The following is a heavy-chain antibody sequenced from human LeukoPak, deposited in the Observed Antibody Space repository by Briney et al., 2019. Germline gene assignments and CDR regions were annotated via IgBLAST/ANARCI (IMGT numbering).Heavy chain of an antibody. CDR3: ARLDRYGDF. V-gene: IGHV5-10-1*01. D-gene: IGHD3-9*01. CDR2: IDPSDSYT. CDR1: GYTFIDYW. J-gene: IGHJ4*02. Sequence: GESLKISCQGSGYTFIDYWISWVRQMPGKGLEWMGKIDPSDSYTEYSPSFQGHVTISADRSINTAYLQWSSLKASDTAMYYCARLDRYGDFWGQGTPVTVSS.